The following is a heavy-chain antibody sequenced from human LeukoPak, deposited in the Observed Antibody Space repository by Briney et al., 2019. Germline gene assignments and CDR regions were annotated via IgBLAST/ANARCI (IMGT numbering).Heavy chain of an antibody. Sequence: SVKVSCKASGGTFSSYAISWVRQAPGQGLEWMGGIIPIFGTANYAQKFQGRVTITTDESTSTAYMELSSLRSEDTAVYYCASPYFDWLRPNYYYYYYMDVWGKGTTVTVSS. J-gene: IGHJ6*03. D-gene: IGHD3-9*01. CDR1: GGTFSSYA. CDR2: IIPIFGTA. CDR3: ASPYFDWLRPNYYYYYYMDV. V-gene: IGHV1-69*05.